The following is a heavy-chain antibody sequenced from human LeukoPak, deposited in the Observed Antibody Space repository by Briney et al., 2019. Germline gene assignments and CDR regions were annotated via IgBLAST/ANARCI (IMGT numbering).Heavy chain of an antibody. Sequence: GGSLRLSCAASGFTFSSYSMNWVRQAPGEGLEWVSSINYSGTNMYYADSVKGRFTISRDNAKNSLFLQMNSLRPEDTAVYYCVTSGCSGATCYFYFDYWGQGTLVTVSS. J-gene: IGHJ4*02. CDR1: GFTFSSYS. V-gene: IGHV3-21*01. D-gene: IGHD2-15*01. CDR2: INYSGTNM. CDR3: VTSGCSGATCYFYFDY.